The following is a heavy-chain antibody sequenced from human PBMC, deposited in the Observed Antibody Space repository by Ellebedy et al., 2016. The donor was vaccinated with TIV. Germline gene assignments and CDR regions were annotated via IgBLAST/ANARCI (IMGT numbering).Heavy chain of an antibody. CDR3: ARGITGPVDLGY. CDR2: INTYNGNT. Sequence: AASVKVSCKASGHTFTSDGFGWARQAPGQGLEWMGWINTYNGNTNYAKSFQGRVTMTTDTSTNTAYLYPRSLRPDDTAVYYCARGITGPVDLGYWGQGTLVTVSS. J-gene: IGHJ4*02. D-gene: IGHD1-1*01. V-gene: IGHV1-18*04. CDR1: GHTFTSDG.